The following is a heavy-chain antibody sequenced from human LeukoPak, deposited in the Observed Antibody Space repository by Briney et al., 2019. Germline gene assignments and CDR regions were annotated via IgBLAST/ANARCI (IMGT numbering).Heavy chain of an antibody. J-gene: IGHJ4*02. CDR1: GFTFSSYE. D-gene: IGHD5-18*01. CDR2: ISSSGSTI. V-gene: IGHV3-48*03. CDR3: ARFRTAMQLWKGYYFDY. Sequence: PGGSLRLSCAASGFTFSSYEMNWVRQAPGKGLEWVSYISSSGSTIYYADSVKGRFTISRDNAKNSLYLQMKSLRAEDTAVYYCARFRTAMQLWKGYYFDYWGQGTRVTVSS.